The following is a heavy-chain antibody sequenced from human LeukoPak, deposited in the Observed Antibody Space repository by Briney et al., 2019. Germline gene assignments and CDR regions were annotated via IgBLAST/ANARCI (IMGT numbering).Heavy chain of an antibody. V-gene: IGHV3-9*01. CDR3: AKDLYYYDSSGSDY. CDR1: GFTFDDYA. CDR2: ISWNSGSI. Sequence: GRSLRLSCAASGFTFDDYAMHWVRQAPGKGLEWVSGISWNSGSIGYADSVKGRFIISRDNAKNSLYLQMNSLRAEDTALYYCAKDLYYYDSSGSDYWGQGTLVTVSS. D-gene: IGHD3-22*01. J-gene: IGHJ4*02.